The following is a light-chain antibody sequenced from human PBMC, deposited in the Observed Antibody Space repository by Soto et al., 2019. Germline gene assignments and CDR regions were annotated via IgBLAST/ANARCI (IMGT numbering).Light chain of an antibody. Sequence: EIVMTQSPATLSLSPGERAALSCRASQSINSELACYQQKPGQPPRLLIYGASTRATGVPARFTGSESGSEFTLTISGLQSEDFAVSYCQQGHNWPLTFGQGTRLEI. CDR3: QQGHNWPLT. CDR1: QSINSE. V-gene: IGKV3-15*01. J-gene: IGKJ2*01. CDR2: GAS.